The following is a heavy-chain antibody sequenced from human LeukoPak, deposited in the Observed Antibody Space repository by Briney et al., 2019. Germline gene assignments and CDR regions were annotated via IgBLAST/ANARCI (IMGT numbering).Heavy chain of an antibody. CDR3: VRLRRNSDTSGFYYYYDF. J-gene: IGHJ4*02. Sequence: GGSLRPSCVASGYTFSSYSINWVRQAPGKGVEWVSSISVRSNYIYYADSVRGRFSISRDDARDSLYLQMNSLRAEDAAVYYCVRLRRNSDTSGFYYYYDFWGQGTLVTVSP. D-gene: IGHD3-22*01. V-gene: IGHV3-21*01. CDR1: GYTFSSYS. CDR2: ISVRSNYI.